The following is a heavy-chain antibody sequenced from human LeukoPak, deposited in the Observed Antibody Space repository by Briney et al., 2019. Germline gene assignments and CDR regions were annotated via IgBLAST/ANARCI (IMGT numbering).Heavy chain of an antibody. Sequence: GGSLRLSCAASGFTFSDYYMSWIRQAPGKGLEWVSYISSSSSYTNYADSVKGRFTISRDNAKNSLYLRMNSLRAEDTAVYYCARGLGQQLWDYWGQGTLVTVSS. V-gene: IGHV3-11*05. CDR1: GFTFSDYY. CDR3: ARGLGQQLWDY. D-gene: IGHD6-13*01. CDR2: ISSSSSYT. J-gene: IGHJ4*02.